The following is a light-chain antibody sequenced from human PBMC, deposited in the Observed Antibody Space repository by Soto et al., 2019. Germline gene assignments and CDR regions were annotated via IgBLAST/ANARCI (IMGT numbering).Light chain of an antibody. V-gene: IGKV3-20*01. J-gene: IGKJ2*01. CDR2: DAS. CDR3: QQYFSSAHT. Sequence: EIVLTQSPGTLSLSPGDRATLSCRASQSIRSSFLAWYQHKPGQAPRLLIYDASSRATGIPDRFSGSGSGTDFTLTISRLEPEDSAVYYCQQYFSSAHTFGQGTKLEI. CDR1: QSIRSSF.